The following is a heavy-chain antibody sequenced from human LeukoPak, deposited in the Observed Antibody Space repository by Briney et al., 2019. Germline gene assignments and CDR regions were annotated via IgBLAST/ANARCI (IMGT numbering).Heavy chain of an antibody. CDR3: AKDLWGLVPAATYYFDY. J-gene: IGHJ4*02. CDR1: GFTFSNYP. D-gene: IGHD2-2*01. Sequence: GGSLRLSCAASGFTFSNYPMSWVRQAPGKGLEWVSAISGSGGNTYYADSVKGRFTISRDNSKNMLYLQMNSLRAEDTAVYYCAKDLWGLVPAATYYFDYWGQGTLVTVSS. V-gene: IGHV3-23*01. CDR2: ISGSGGNT.